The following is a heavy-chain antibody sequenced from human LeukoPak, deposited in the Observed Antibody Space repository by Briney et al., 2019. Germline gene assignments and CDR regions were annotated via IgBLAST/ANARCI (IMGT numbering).Heavy chain of an antibody. V-gene: IGHV3-53*01. CDR3: TNMLNYDILTGYESEDY. CDR1: GFTVSTKY. Sequence: PGGSLTLSCAASGFTVSTKYMNWVRQAPGKGLEWVSIIYSGGDTYYTDSVRGRFTISRDNSKNTLYLQMNSLRTEDTAVYYCTNMLNYDILTGYESEDYWGQGTLVTVSS. CDR2: IYSGGDT. D-gene: IGHD3-9*01. J-gene: IGHJ4*02.